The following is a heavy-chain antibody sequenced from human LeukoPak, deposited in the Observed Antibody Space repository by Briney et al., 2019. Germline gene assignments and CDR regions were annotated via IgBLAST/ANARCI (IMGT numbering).Heavy chain of an antibody. CDR1: GYTFTDYG. Sequence: ASVKVSCKASGYTFTDYGISWVRQAPGQGLEWMGWISAYNGNTKYAQKFQGRVTMTTDTSTSTAYMEVRSLRSDDTAAYYCARDLRGYDFWSGFFKYYFDYWGQGTLVTVSS. J-gene: IGHJ4*02. CDR3: ARDLRGYDFWSGFFKYYFDY. V-gene: IGHV1-18*01. CDR2: ISAYNGNT. D-gene: IGHD3-3*01.